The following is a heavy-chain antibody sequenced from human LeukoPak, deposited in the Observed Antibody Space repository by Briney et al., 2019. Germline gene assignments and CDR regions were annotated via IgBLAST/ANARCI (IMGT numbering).Heavy chain of an antibody. CDR3: AKAGISGTKSGLDY. CDR1: GFSFNNYA. D-gene: IGHD1-7*01. J-gene: IGHJ4*02. CDR2: VVGSGVTT. V-gene: IGHV3-23*01. Sequence: GGSLRLSCAASGFSFNNYAMTWIRQAPGKGLEWVSVVVGSGVTTYYADSVKGRFTISRDNFKNTLYLQMNSLRAEDTALYYCAKAGISGTKSGLDYWGQGMLVTVSS.